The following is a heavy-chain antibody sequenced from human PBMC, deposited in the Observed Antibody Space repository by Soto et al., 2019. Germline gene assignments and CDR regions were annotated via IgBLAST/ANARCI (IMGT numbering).Heavy chain of an antibody. CDR3: ARALRAFWSGYIPHINWFDP. CDR2: IYYSGST. Sequence: QVQLQESGPGLVKPSQTLSLTCTVSGGSISSGGYYWSWIRQHPGKGLEWIGYIYYSGSTYYNPSLKSRVTISVDTSKNQFSLKLSSVTAADTAVYYCARALRAFWSGYIPHINWFDPWGQGTLVTVSS. CDR1: GGSISSGGYY. V-gene: IGHV4-31*03. D-gene: IGHD3-3*01. J-gene: IGHJ5*02.